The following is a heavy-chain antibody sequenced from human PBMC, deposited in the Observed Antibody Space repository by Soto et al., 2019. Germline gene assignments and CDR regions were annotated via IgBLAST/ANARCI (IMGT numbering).Heavy chain of an antibody. CDR3: ARPLLRRPREYYFGTAV. D-gene: IGHD3-10*01. Sequence: SETLSLTCTVSGGSIGSYYWTWIRQPPGKGLEWIASFYYTGSADYNPSLKSRITGSVASSRTQFSLRLRSVTAADSAVYYCARPLLRRPREYYFGTAVRGQAAKATVPS. V-gene: IGHV4-59*01. CDR1: GGSIGSYY. CDR2: FYYTGSA. J-gene: IGHJ6*02.